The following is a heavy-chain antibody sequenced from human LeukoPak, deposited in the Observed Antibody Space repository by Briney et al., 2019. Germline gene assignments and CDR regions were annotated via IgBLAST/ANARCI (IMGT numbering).Heavy chain of an antibody. V-gene: IGHV1-18*01. CDR1: GYTFTSYG. CDR3: AREGVVVVVPAADNYYYYYGMDV. D-gene: IGHD2-2*01. Sequence: GASVKVSCKASGYTFTSYGISWVRQAPGQGLEWMGWISAYNGNTNYAQKLQGRVTMTTDTSTSTAYMELRSLRSDDTAVYYCAREGVVVVVPAADNYYYYYGMDVWGQGTTVTVSS. J-gene: IGHJ6*02. CDR2: ISAYNGNT.